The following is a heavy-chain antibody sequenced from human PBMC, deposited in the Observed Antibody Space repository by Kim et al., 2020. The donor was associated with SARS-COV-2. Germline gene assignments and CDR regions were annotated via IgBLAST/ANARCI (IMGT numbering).Heavy chain of an antibody. J-gene: IGHJ4*02. CDR2: IYHSGST. CDR3: ARGRGSGSYGAADY. D-gene: IGHD1-26*01. CDR1: GGSISSSNW. V-gene: IGHV4-4*02. Sequence: SETLSLTCAVSGGSISSSNWWSWVRQPPGKGLEWIGEIYHSGSTNYNPSLKSRVTISVDKSKNQFSLKLSSVTAADTAVYYCARGRGSGSYGAADYWGQGTLVTVSS.